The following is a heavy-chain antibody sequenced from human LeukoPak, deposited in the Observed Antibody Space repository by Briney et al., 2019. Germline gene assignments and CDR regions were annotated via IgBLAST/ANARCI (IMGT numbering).Heavy chain of an antibody. D-gene: IGHD3-10*01. CDR3: VKEQSSGNYRTADF. Sequence: SGGSLRLSCAASGFTLSSCGMHWVRQAPGKGLELVAVITYDGITTYFDDSVKGRFTISRDTSKSMLYLQMNSLRPEDTAVYYCVKEQSSGNYRTADFWGQGTLVTVSS. CDR1: GFTLSSCG. J-gene: IGHJ4*02. V-gene: IGHV3-30*18. CDR2: ITYDGITT.